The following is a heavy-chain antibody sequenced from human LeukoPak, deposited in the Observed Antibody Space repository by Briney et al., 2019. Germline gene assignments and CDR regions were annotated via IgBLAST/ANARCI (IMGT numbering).Heavy chain of an antibody. CDR2: INPSGGST. D-gene: IGHD5-24*01. J-gene: IGHJ4*02. Sequence: ASVKVSCKASGYTFTSYYMHWVRQAPGQGLEWMGIINPSGGSTSYVQKFQGRVTMTRDTSTSTVYMELSSLRSEDTAVYYCAIEVEISTITPLNWGQGTLVTVPS. CDR1: GYTFTSYY. CDR3: AIEVEISTITPLN. V-gene: IGHV1-46*01.